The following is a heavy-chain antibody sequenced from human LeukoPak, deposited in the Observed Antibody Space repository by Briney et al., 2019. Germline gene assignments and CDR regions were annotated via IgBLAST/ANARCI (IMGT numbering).Heavy chain of an antibody. V-gene: IGHV3-9*01. CDR1: GFTFDDYA. D-gene: IGHD3-3*01. Sequence: GRSLRPSCAASGFTFDDYAMHWVRQAPGKGLEWVSGISWNSGSIGYADSVKGRFTISRDNAKNSLYLQMNSLRAEDTALYYCAKGGFGVVTVEAFDIWGQGTMVTVSS. CDR3: AKGGFGVVTVEAFDI. J-gene: IGHJ3*02. CDR2: ISWNSGSI.